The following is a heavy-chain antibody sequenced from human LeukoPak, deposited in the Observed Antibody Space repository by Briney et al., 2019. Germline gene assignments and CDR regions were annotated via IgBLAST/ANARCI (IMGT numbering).Heavy chain of an antibody. CDR2: ISSSSSTI. D-gene: IGHD5-18*01. CDR1: GFTFSSYS. CDR3: ARVLKSCGYLIDY. V-gene: IGHV3-48*02. Sequence: PGGSLRLSCAASGFTFSSYSMNWVRQAPGKGLEWVSYISSSSSTIYYADSVKGRFTISRDNAKNSLYLRMNSLRDEDTAVYYCARVLKSCGYLIDYWGQGTLVTVSS. J-gene: IGHJ4*02.